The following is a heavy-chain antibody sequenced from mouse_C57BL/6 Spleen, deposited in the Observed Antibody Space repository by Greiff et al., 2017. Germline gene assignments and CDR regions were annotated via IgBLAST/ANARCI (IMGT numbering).Heavy chain of an antibody. D-gene: IGHD1-1*01. CDR2: IYPSDSET. CDR3: ARSGTTVVATDY. J-gene: IGHJ2*01. V-gene: IGHV1-61*01. CDR1: GYTFTSYW. Sequence: QVQLQQPGAELVRPGSSVKLSCKASGYTFTSYWMDWVKQRPGQGLEWIGNIYPSDSETHYNQKFKDKAPLTVDKSSSPAYMQLSSLTSEDSAVYYCARSGTTVVATDYWGQGTTLTVSS.